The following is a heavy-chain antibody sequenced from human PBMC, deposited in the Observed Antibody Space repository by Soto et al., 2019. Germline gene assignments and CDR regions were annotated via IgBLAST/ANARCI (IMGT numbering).Heavy chain of an antibody. CDR1: GGTFSSYA. CDR3: ARLEPSARVTAYYFDY. J-gene: IGHJ4*02. CDR2: IIPIFGTA. Sequence: SVKVSCKASGGTFSSYAISWVRQAPGQGLEWMGGIIPIFGTANYAQKFQGRVTITADESTSTAYMELSSLRSEDTAVYYCARLEPSARVTAYYFDYWGQGTLVTVSS. V-gene: IGHV1-69*13. D-gene: IGHD3-3*01.